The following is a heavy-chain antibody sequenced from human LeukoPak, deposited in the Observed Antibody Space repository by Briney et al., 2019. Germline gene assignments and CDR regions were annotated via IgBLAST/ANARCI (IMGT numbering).Heavy chain of an antibody. Sequence: SGTLSLTCAVSGGSISSSNWWSWVRQPPGKGLEWIGEIYHSGSTNYNPSLKSRVTISVDKSKNQFSLKLSSVTAADTAVYYCASYSGSYYGENWFDPWGQGTLVTVSS. CDR1: GGSISSSNW. D-gene: IGHD1-26*01. CDR3: ASYSGSYYGENWFDP. CDR2: IYHSGST. J-gene: IGHJ5*02. V-gene: IGHV4-4*02.